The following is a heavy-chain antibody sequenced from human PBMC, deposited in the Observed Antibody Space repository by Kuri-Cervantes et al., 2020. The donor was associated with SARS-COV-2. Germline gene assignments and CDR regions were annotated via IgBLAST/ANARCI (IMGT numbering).Heavy chain of an antibody. D-gene: IGHD4-17*01. Sequence: GESLKISCEVSGFPFSASAIHWVRQASGKGLEWVSSFSGRGGSTYYADSVKGRFTISRYNAKNSLYLQMNSLRAEDTAVYYCARSPGDGDYDPFDYWGQGTLVTVSS. CDR3: ARSPGDGDYDPFDY. J-gene: IGHJ4*02. CDR2: FSGRGGST. CDR1: GFPFSASA. V-gene: IGHV3-23*01.